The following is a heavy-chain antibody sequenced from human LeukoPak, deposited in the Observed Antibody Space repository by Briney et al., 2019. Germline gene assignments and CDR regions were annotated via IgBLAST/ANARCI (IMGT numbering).Heavy chain of an antibody. D-gene: IGHD6-19*01. J-gene: IGHJ3*02. V-gene: IGHV1-18*01. CDR3: ARDRWYSSGLDAFDI. CDR1: GYTFTSYG. CDR2: ISAYNGNT. Sequence: ASVKVSCKASGYTFTSYGISWVRQAPGQGLEWMGWISAYNGNTNYAQKLQGKVTMTTDTSTSTAYMELRSLRSDDTAVYYCARDRWYSSGLDAFDIWGQGTMVTVSS.